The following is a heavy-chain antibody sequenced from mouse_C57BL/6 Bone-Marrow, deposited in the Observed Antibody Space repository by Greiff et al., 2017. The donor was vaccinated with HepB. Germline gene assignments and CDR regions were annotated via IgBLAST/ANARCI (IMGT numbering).Heavy chain of an antibody. CDR3: AKGYYFDY. J-gene: IGHJ2*01. CDR2: IDPSDSYT. V-gene: IGHV1-59*01. Sequence: VQLQQPGAELVRPGTSVKLSCKASGYTFTSYWMHWVKQRPGQGLEWTGVIDPSDSYTNYNQKFKGKATLTVDTSSSTAYMQLSSLTSEDSAVYYCAKGYYFDYWCQGTTLTVSS. CDR1: GYTFTSYW.